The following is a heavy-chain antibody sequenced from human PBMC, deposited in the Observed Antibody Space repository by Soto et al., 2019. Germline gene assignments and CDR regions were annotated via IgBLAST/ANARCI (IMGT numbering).Heavy chain of an antibody. Sequence: ASVKVSCKVSGYTLTELSMHWVRQAPGKGLEWMGSFDPEDGETFYAQKFQGRVTMTEDTSTDTAYMELSSLRSEDTAVYYCATRSGLSSSWYRGAFDIWGQGTMVTVSS. J-gene: IGHJ3*02. CDR1: GYTLTELS. D-gene: IGHD6-13*01. CDR3: ATRSGLSSSWYRGAFDI. CDR2: FDPEDGET. V-gene: IGHV1-24*01.